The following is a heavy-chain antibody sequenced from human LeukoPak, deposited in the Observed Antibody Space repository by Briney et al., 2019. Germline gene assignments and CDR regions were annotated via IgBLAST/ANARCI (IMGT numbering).Heavy chain of an antibody. V-gene: IGHV4-4*07. CDR1: GGSISNYY. J-gene: IGHJ3*02. D-gene: IGHD3-10*01. CDR2: VQTSGST. Sequence: SETLSLTCTVSGGSISNYYWSWIRQPAWRGLEWIGRVQTSGSTKYNPSLKSRVTMSVDTSKNQFSLKLSSVTAADTAVYYCARDVGSSDAFDIWGQGTMVIVSS. CDR3: ARDVGSSDAFDI.